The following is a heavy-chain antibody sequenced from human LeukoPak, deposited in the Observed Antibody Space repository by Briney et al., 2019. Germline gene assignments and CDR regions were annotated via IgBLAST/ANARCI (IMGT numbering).Heavy chain of an antibody. CDR2: IYPGESDI. D-gene: IGHD6-6*01. V-gene: IGHV5-51*01. J-gene: IGHJ4*02. Sequence: GESLKISCKGSGYSFTSYWIGWVRQMPGKGLEWMGLIYPGESDIRYSPSFQGQVTISADKSISTAYLQWSSLKASDTAMYYCAKVGYSSSSDYWGQGTLVTVSS. CDR1: GYSFTSYW. CDR3: AKVGYSSSSDY.